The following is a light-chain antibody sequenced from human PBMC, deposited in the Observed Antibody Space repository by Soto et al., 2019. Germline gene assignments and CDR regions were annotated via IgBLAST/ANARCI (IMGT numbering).Light chain of an antibody. V-gene: IGKV3-11*01. Sequence: EIVLTQSPATLSLSPGERATLSCRASQSVSSFLAWYQQKPGQAPRLLIYAASNRATGVPDRFSGSGSGTDFTLTISSLEPEDFAVYYCQHHSNWPSITFGRGTRLEIK. CDR3: QHHSNWPSIT. J-gene: IGKJ5*01. CDR1: QSVSSF. CDR2: AAS.